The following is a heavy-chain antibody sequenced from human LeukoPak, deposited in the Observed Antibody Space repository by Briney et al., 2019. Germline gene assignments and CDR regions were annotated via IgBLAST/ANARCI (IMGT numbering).Heavy chain of an antibody. D-gene: IGHD3-22*01. CDR3: ARSTSAYYSADY. Sequence: GESLKISCKGSEYTFTNYWIGWVRQTSDKGLELVAFIYPRDSDTRYNPSFQGQVTISADKSTNTAYLKWSSLQASDTAKYYCARSTSAYYSADYWGQGTLVTVSS. CDR2: IYPRDSDT. CDR1: EYTFTNYW. J-gene: IGHJ4*02. V-gene: IGHV5-51*01.